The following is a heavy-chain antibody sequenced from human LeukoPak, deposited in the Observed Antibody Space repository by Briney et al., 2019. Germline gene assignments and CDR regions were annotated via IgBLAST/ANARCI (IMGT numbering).Heavy chain of an antibody. CDR3: ARGMSMVRGVIIRNYYYYYMDV. CDR2: INPNSGGT. J-gene: IGHJ6*03. Sequence: GASVKVSCKASGYTFTGYYMHWVRQAPGQGLEWMGWINPNSGGTNYAQKFQGRVTMTRDTSISTAYMELSRLRSDDTAVYYCARGMSMVRGVIIRNYYYYYMDVWGKGTTVTVSS. D-gene: IGHD3-10*01. CDR1: GYTFTGYY. V-gene: IGHV1-2*02.